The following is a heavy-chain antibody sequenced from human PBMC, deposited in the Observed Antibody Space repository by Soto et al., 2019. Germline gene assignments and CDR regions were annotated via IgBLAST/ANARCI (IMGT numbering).Heavy chain of an antibody. J-gene: IGHJ6*02. D-gene: IGHD2-2*01. CDR1: GYSFTSYW. CDR2: IYPGDSDT. Sequence: GESLKISCKGSGYSFTSYWIGWVRQMPGKGLEWMGIIYPGDSDTRYSPSFQGQVTISADKSISTAYLQWSSLKASDTAMYYCARWAVVVVPAAPLLDYGIDVWGQGTTVTVSS. CDR3: ARWAVVVVPAAPLLDYGIDV. V-gene: IGHV5-51*01.